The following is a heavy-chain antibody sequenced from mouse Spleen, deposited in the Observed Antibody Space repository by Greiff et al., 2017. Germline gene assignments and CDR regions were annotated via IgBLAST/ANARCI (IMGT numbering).Heavy chain of an antibody. Sequence: QVQLQQSGPELVKPGASVRISCKASGYTFTSYYIHWVKQRPGQGLEWIGWIYPGNVNTKYNEKFKGKATLTADKSSSTAYMQLSSLTSEDSAVYFCAREGLLLGYFDVWGAGTTVTVSS. CDR3: AREGLLLGYFDV. CDR2: IYPGNVNT. V-gene: IGHV1S56*01. CDR1: GYTFTSYY. J-gene: IGHJ1*01. D-gene: IGHD2-3*01.